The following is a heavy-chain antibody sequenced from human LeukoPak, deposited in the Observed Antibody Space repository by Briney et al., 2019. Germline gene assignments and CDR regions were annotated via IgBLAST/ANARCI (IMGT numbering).Heavy chain of an antibody. Sequence: GGSLRLSCAASGFTFSSYSMNWVRQAPGKGLEWVSYISSSSSIIYYADSVKGRLTISRDNAKNSLYLQMNSLRAEDTAVYYCARTNPYFDTSGPLDSWGQGTLVTVSS. CDR1: GFTFSSYS. CDR2: ISSSSSII. CDR3: ARTNPYFDTSGPLDS. J-gene: IGHJ4*02. V-gene: IGHV3-48*04. D-gene: IGHD3-22*01.